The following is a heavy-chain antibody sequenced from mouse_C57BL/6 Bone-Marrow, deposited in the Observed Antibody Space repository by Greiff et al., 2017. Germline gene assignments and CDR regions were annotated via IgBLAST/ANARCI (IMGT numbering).Heavy chain of an antibody. CDR1: GYTFTSYG. Sequence: VQLQQSGAELARPGASVKLSCKASGYTFTSYGISWVKQRTGQGLEWIGEIYPRSGNTYYNEKFKGKATLTADKSSSTAYMELRSLTSEDSAVYFCALYYYGSRFAYWGQGTLVTVSA. CDR2: IYPRSGNT. D-gene: IGHD1-1*01. V-gene: IGHV1-81*01. J-gene: IGHJ3*01. CDR3: ALYYYGSRFAY.